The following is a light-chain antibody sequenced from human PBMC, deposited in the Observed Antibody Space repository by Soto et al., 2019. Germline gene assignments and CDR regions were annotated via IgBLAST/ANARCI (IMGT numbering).Light chain of an antibody. CDR2: GAS. CDR3: QQYNNDWA. V-gene: IGKV3-20*01. J-gene: IGKJ1*01. Sequence: EVVLTHSPATLSLSPGERVTLSCGASQSVTSSYIAWYQQKSGQAPRLLLYGASSRATGIPDRFRGSGSGTEFTLTISGLQPDDFATYYCQQYNNDWAFGQGTKVGIK. CDR1: QSVTSSY.